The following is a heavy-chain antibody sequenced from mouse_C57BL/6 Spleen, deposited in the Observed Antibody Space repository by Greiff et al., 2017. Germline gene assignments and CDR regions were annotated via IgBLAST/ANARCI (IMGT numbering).Heavy chain of an antibody. CDR2: IHPNSGST. J-gene: IGHJ4*01. V-gene: IGHV1-64*01. CDR3: ARGGSYGSSQAWAMDY. Sequence: QVQLQQPGAELVKPGASVKLSCKASGYTFTSYWMHWVKQRPGQGLEWIGMIHPNSGSTNYNEKFKSKATLTADKSSSTAYMQLSSLTSEDSAVYYCARGGSYGSSQAWAMDYWGQGTSVTVSS. CDR1: GYTFTSYW. D-gene: IGHD1-1*01.